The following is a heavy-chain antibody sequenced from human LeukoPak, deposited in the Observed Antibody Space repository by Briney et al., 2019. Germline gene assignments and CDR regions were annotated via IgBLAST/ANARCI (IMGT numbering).Heavy chain of an antibody. CDR3: ARGLWFGEFIPNGMDV. D-gene: IGHD3-10*01. Sequence: ASVTVSCKASGYTFTSYGISWERQAPGPGLEWMGWISAYNGNTNYAQKLQGRVTMTTDTSTSTAYMELRSLRSDDTAVYYCARGLWFGEFIPNGMDVWGKGTTVTVSS. CDR1: GYTFTSYG. V-gene: IGHV1-18*04. J-gene: IGHJ6*04. CDR2: ISAYNGNT.